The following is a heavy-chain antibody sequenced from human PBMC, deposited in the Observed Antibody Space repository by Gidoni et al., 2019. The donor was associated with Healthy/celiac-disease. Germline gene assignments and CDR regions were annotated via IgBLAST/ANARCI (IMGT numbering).Heavy chain of an antibody. CDR1: GHTLSSYS. J-gene: IGHJ4*02. V-gene: IGHV3-48*02. Sequence: EVQLVESGGGLVQPGGSLRLSCSASGHTLSSYSMNWVRQAPGKGLEWVSYISSSSSTLYYADSVKGRFTISRDNAKNSLYLQMNSLRDEDTAVYYCARENLIAVSGTGDYWGQGPLVTVSS. CDR2: ISSSSSTL. CDR3: ARENLIAVSGTGDY. D-gene: IGHD6-19*01.